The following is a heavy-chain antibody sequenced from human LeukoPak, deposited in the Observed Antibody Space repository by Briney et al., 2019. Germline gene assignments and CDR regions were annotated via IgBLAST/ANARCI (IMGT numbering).Heavy chain of an antibody. D-gene: IGHD6-13*01. CDR2: INSDGSTT. CDR1: GFTFSSYW. J-gene: IGHJ4*02. CDR3: YSSSWSWGGLDY. V-gene: IGHV3-74*01. Sequence: GSLRLSCVASGFTFSSYWMHWVRQAPGEGLVWVSRINSDGSTTTYADSVKGRFTISRDNAKNTLYLQMNSLRAEDTAVYTGYSSSWSWGGLDYWGQGTLVTVSS.